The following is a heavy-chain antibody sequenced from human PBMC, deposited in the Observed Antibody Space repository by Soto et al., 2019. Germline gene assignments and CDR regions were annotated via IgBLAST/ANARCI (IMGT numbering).Heavy chain of an antibody. V-gene: IGHV3-30-3*01. CDR1: GFTFGSYA. J-gene: IGHJ4*02. Sequence: QVQLVESGGGVVQPGRSLRLSCAASGFTFGSYAMHWVRQAPGKGLEWVAVISHDGNNQYYADSVKGRFTISRDNSKNTLFLQMGRRRPEDTAVYYCARDRWAGVPDYLASWGQGTLVTVSS. CDR3: ARDRWAGVPDYLAS. D-gene: IGHD6-6*01. CDR2: ISHDGNNQ.